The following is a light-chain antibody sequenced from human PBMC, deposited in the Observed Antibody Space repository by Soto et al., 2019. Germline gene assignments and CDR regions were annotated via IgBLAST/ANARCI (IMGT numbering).Light chain of an antibody. CDR2: GAS. CDR3: QQRSNWPLT. Sequence: EVVITQSPSTLSVSPGERATLSCRASQGVRTYVAWYQQKPGQAPRLLIYGASTRATGIPARFSGSGSGTDFTLTISSLEPEDFTVYYCQQRSNWPLTFGGGTKVDI. CDR1: QGVRTY. J-gene: IGKJ4*01. V-gene: IGKV3-11*01.